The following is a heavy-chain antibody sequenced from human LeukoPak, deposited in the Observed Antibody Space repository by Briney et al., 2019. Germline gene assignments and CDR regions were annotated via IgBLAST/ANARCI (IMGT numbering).Heavy chain of an antibody. CDR1: GFTFSSYW. CDR2: IKQDGSEK. J-gene: IGHJ3*02. V-gene: IGHV3-7*01. D-gene: IGHD6-13*01. CDR3: ARALPRRAAAGDAFDI. Sequence: GGSLRLSCAASGFTFSSYWTSWVRQAPGKGLEWVANIKQDGSEKYYVDSVKGRFTISRDDAKDSLYLQMNSLRAEDTAVYYCARALPRRAAAGDAFDIWGQGTMVTVSS.